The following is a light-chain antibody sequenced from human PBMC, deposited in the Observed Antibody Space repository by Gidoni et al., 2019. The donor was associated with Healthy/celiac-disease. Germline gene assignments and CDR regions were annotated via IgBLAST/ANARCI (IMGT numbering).Light chain of an antibody. J-gene: IGKJ3*01. CDR3: QQYDNLFT. V-gene: IGKV1-33*01. CDR2: DAS. CDR1: QDISNY. Sequence: DIQMTQSPSSLSASVGDRVTITCQASQDISNYLNWYQQKPGKAPKLLIYDASNLETGVPSRFSGSGSGTDFTFTISSLQHEDIATYYCQQYDNLFTFGPGTKVEIK.